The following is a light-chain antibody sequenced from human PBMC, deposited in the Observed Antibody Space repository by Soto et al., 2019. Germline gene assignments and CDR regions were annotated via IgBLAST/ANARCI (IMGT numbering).Light chain of an antibody. CDR1: QSIGDS. V-gene: IGKV1-5*01. Sequence: DIQMTQSPSSLSASVGDRVTITCRAIQSIGDSLAWYQQKPGKAPYLXISDVSSLERGVPSKFSGSGSGTEFTLTISSMQHDDFATFYCQQYNGYSRTFGQGTKVDIK. J-gene: IGKJ1*01. CDR2: DVS. CDR3: QQYNGYSRT.